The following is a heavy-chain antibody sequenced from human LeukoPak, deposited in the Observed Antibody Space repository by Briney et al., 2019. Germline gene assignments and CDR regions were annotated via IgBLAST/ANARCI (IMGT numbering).Heavy chain of an antibody. Sequence: PSETLSLTCAVSGYSISSGYYWGWIRQPPGKGLEWIGGIYHSGSTYYNPSLKSRVTISVDTSKNQFSLKLSSVTAADTAVYYCARCGSYSAFDAFDIWGQGTMVTVSS. CDR3: ARCGSYSAFDAFDI. V-gene: IGHV4-38-2*01. CDR2: IYHSGST. CDR1: GYSISSGYY. J-gene: IGHJ3*02. D-gene: IGHD1-26*01.